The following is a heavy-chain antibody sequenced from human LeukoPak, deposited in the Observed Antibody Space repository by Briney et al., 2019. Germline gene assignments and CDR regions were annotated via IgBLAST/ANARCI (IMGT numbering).Heavy chain of an antibody. D-gene: IGHD7-27*01. V-gene: IGHV4-61*02. Sequence: SQTLSLTCTVSGGSISSGSYYWNWIRQPAGKGLEWIGRIYTSGSTNYNPSLKSRVTISVDTSKNQFSLKLSSVTAADTAVYYCARSYWGSLDYWGQGTLVTVSS. J-gene: IGHJ4*02. CDR2: IYTSGST. CDR3: ARSYWGSLDY. CDR1: GGSISSGSYY.